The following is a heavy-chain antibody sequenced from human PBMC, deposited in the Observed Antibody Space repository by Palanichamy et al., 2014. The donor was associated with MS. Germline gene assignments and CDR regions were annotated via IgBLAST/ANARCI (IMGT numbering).Heavy chain of an antibody. D-gene: IGHD3-10*01. Sequence: VQLVQSGXEVKKPGASVKVSCKASGYTFTGYYMHWVRQAPGQGLEWMGWINPNSGGTNYAQKFQGRVTMTRDTSISTAYMELSRLRSDDTAVYYCARSLRIWGSGSYWGPNFDYWGQGTLVTVSS. V-gene: IGHV1-2*02. CDR2: INPNSGGT. CDR1: GYTFTGYY. CDR3: ARSLRIWGSGSYWGPNFDY. J-gene: IGHJ4*02.